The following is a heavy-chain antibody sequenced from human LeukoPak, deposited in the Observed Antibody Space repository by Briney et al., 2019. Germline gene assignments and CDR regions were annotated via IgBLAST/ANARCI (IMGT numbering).Heavy chain of an antibody. Sequence: GGSLRLSWAASGFTFSSYEMNWVRQAPVKGLEWVSYISSSGSTIYYADSVKGRFTISRDNAKNSLYLQMNSLRAEDTAVYYCARDSRGMDVWGKGTTVTVSS. CDR1: GFTFSSYE. V-gene: IGHV3-48*03. J-gene: IGHJ6*04. CDR2: ISSSGSTI. CDR3: ARDSRGMDV.